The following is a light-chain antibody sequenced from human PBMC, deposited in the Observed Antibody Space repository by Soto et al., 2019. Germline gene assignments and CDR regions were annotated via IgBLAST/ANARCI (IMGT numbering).Light chain of an antibody. V-gene: IGKV3D-20*02. J-gene: IGKJ5*01. Sequence: EIVLTQSPGTLSLSPGERATLSCRASQTVSSRFLAWYQQKPGQAPRLLIYGALSRATGTPARFSGSGSGTAFTLTISSLEPEDFALYYCQQRSTWPTFGQGTRLEIK. CDR3: QQRSTWPT. CDR2: GAL. CDR1: QTVSSRF.